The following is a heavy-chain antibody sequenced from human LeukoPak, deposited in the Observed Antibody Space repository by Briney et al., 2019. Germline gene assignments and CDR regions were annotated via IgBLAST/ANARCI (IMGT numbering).Heavy chain of an antibody. CDR1: GYTFTSYY. Sequence: ASVKVSCKASGYTFTSYYMHWVRQAPGQGLEWMGIINPSGGSTSYAQKFQGRVTMTRDTSTSTVYMELSSLRSEDTAVYYCARAAIFGVVTLDAFDIWGQETMVTVSS. CDR3: ARAAIFGVVTLDAFDI. V-gene: IGHV1-46*01. D-gene: IGHD3-3*01. CDR2: INPSGGST. J-gene: IGHJ3*02.